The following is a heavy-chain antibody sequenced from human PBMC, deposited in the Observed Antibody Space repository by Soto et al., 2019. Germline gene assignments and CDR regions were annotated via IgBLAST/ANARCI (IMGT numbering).Heavy chain of an antibody. Sequence: GGSLRLSCAASGFTFSSYSMNWVRQAPGKGLEWVSSISSSSSYIYYADSVKGRFTISRDNAKNSLYLQMNSLRAEDTAVYYCARDRYDSSGYYHYWGQGTLVTVSS. J-gene: IGHJ4*02. CDR1: GFTFSSYS. D-gene: IGHD3-22*01. CDR3: ARDRYDSSGYYHY. V-gene: IGHV3-21*01. CDR2: ISSSSSYI.